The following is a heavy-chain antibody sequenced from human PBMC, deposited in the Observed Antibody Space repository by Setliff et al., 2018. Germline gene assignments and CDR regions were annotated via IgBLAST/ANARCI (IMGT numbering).Heavy chain of an antibody. D-gene: IGHD2-2*01. J-gene: IGHJ3*02. V-gene: IGHV4-61*02. CDR3: ARVARLVLSRNAFDI. CDR1: GGSISSGRYY. Sequence: PSETLSLTCTVYGGSISSGRYYWSWIRQPAGKGLEWIGRIYTSGSTNYNPSLKSRVTVSVDTSKNQFSLKLSSVTAADTAAYYCARVARLVLSRNAFDIWGQGTMVTVSS. CDR2: IYTSGST.